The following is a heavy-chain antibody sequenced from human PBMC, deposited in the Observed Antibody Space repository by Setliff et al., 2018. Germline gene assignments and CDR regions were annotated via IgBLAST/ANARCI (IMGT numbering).Heavy chain of an antibody. J-gene: IGHJ5*02. D-gene: IGHD2-2*01. Sequence: TLSLTCTVSGGSISSGGYYWSWIRQHPGKGLEWIGYIYYSGSTYYNPSLKSRVTISVDTSKNQFSLKLSSVTAADTAVYYCARSQILYCSSTSCQPPGLWFDPWGQGTLVTVSS. CDR3: ARSQILYCSSTSCQPPGLWFDP. V-gene: IGHV4-31*02. CDR2: IYYSGST. CDR1: GGSISSGGYY.